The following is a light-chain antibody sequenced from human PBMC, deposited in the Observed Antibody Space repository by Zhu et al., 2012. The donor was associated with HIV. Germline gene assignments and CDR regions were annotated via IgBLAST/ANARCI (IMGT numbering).Light chain of an antibody. CDR2: GAS. V-gene: IGKV3-20*01. CDR3: QHYGDSRYT. J-gene: IGKJ2*01. Sequence: EIVLTQSPGTLSLSPGGRATLSCRASQSITSSYLAWYQQRPGQAPRLLVYGASSRATGIPDKFRGSGSGTDFTLTITRLEPEDFAVYYCQHYGDSRYTFGQGTKLEIK. CDR1: QSITSSY.